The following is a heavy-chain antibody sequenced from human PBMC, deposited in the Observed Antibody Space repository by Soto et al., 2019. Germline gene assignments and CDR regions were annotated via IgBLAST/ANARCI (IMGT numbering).Heavy chain of an antibody. CDR1: GYTFTNYA. CDR3: VSGIDYGDLYFDS. J-gene: IGHJ4*02. D-gene: IGHD4-17*01. Sequence: ASVKVSCKASGYTFTNYAINWVRQAPGQGLEWLGWISAYNGNTDYAQKFQGRVTMTTDASTSIAYMDLRSLRSDDTAVYYCVSGIDYGDLYFDSWGQGTLVTVSS. CDR2: ISAYNGNT. V-gene: IGHV1-18*01.